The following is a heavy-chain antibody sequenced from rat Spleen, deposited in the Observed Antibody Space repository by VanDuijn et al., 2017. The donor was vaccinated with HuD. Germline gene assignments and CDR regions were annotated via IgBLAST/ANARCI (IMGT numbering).Heavy chain of an antibody. CDR1: GFTFSNYD. J-gene: IGHJ4*01. Sequence: EVQLVESGGGLVQPGRSLKLSCAASGFTFSNYDMAWVRQAPKKGLEWVATSIYDGSSIYYRDSVKGRFTISRDNAKSTLYLQMNSLRSEATATYYGTRSTMVNVMEAWGQGASVTSYS. D-gene: IGHD1-1*01. V-gene: IGHV5-7*01. CDR2: SIYDGSSI. CDR3: TRSTMVNVMEA.